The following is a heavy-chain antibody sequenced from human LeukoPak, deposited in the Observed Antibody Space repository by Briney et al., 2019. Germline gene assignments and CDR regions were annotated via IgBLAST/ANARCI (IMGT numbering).Heavy chain of an antibody. J-gene: IGHJ5*02. CDR1: GYSFTSYW. CDR2: IYPGDPDT. Sequence: GESLKISSKGSGYSFTSYWIGWVRQMPGKGLEWMGIIYPGDPDTRYSPSFQGQVTISADKSISTAYLQWSSLKASDTAMYYCARRACSSTSCYHEFDPWGQGTLVTVSS. V-gene: IGHV5-51*01. CDR3: ARRACSSTSCYHEFDP. D-gene: IGHD2-2*01.